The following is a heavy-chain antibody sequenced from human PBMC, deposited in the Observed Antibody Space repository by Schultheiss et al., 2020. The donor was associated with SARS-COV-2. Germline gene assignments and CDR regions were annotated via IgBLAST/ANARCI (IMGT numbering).Heavy chain of an antibody. CDR2: IYHSGST. CDR1: GGSISSSNW. CDR3: ARVPIVANHFDY. V-gene: IGHV4-4*02. J-gene: IGHJ4*02. Sequence: SETLSLTCAVSGGSISSSNWWSWVRQPPGKGLEWFGEIYHSGSTNYNPSLKSRVTISVDKSKNQFSLKLSSVTAADTAVYYCARVPIVANHFDYWGQGTLVTVSS. D-gene: IGHD5-12*01.